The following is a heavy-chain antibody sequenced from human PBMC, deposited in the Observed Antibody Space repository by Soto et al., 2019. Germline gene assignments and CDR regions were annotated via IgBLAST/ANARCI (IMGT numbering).Heavy chain of an antibody. D-gene: IGHD2-15*01. CDR3: ARAGGYCSGGSCYRDAFDI. V-gene: IGHV4-31*03. Sequence: PSETLSVTCPVSGGTLSSGGYYWSWLRQHPGKGLEWIGYIYYSGSTYYNPSLKSRVTISVDTSKIQFSLTLSSVTAADTAVYYCARAGGYCSGGSCYRDAFDIWGQGTMVTVSS. CDR1: GGTLSSGGYY. J-gene: IGHJ3*02. CDR2: IYYSGST.